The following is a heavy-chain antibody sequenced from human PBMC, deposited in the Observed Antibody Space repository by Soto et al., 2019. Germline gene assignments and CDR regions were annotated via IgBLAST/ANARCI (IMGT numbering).Heavy chain of an antibody. J-gene: IGHJ4*02. CDR2: IWYDGSNK. V-gene: IGHV3-33*01. Sequence: PGGSLRLSCAASGFTFSSYGMHWVRQAPGKGLEWVAVIWYDGSNKYYADSAKGRFTISRDNSKNTLYLQMNSLRAEDTAVYYCARDYDSSGYPRYYFDYWGQGTLVTVSS. CDR3: ARDYDSSGYPRYYFDY. D-gene: IGHD3-22*01. CDR1: GFTFSSYG.